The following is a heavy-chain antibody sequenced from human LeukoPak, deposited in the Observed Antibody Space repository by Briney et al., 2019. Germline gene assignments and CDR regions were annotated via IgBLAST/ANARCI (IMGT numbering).Heavy chain of an antibody. D-gene: IGHD3-22*01. V-gene: IGHV3-23*01. J-gene: IGHJ4*02. Sequence: PGGPLRLSCAASGFTFSSYAMSWVRQAPGKGLEWVSAISGSGGSTYYADSVKGRFTISRDNSKNTLYLQMNSLRAEDTAVYYCSEVPHFYYCSCLLVFDYRGQGTLVTVSS. CDR3: SEVPHFYYCSCLLVFDY. CDR2: ISGSGGST. CDR1: GFTFSSYA.